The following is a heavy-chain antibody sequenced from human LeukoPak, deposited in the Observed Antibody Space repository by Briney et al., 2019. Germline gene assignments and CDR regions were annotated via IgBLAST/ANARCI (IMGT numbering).Heavy chain of an antibody. CDR3: ARPGCSGGDCYSSADH. J-gene: IGHJ5*02. Sequence: ASVKVSCKASGYTFTRYAIGWARQAPGQGLEWMGWISSYNGNTNYPQKFQDRVTMTTDTSTNTAYMELRSLTSDDTAVYYCARPGCSGGDCYSSADHWGQGTLVIVSS. CDR2: ISSYNGNT. CDR1: GYTFTRYA. V-gene: IGHV1-18*01. D-gene: IGHD2-15*01.